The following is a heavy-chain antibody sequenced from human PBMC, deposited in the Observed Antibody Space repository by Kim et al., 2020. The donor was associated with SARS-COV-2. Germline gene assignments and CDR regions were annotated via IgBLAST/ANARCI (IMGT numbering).Heavy chain of an antibody. V-gene: IGHV1-46*01. CDR2: INPSGGST. CDR3: ARSYVGRAAAAHLDY. Sequence: ASVKVSCKASGYTFTSYYMHWVRQAPGQVLEWMGIINPSGGSTSYAQKFQGRVTMTRDTSTSTVYMELSSLRSEDTAVYYCARSYVGRAAAAHLDYWGQGTLVTVSS. D-gene: IGHD6-13*01. J-gene: IGHJ4*02. CDR1: GYTFTSYY.